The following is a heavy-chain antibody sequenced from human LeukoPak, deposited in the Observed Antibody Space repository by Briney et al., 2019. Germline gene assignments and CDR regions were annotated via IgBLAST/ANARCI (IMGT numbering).Heavy chain of an antibody. CDR2: IIPIFGTA. CDR3: ARDLSGSYYGAFDI. D-gene: IGHD1-26*01. V-gene: IGHV1-69*05. CDR1: GGTFSSYA. Sequence: SVKVSCKASGGTFSSYAISWVRQAPGQGLEWMGRIIPIFGTANYAQKFQGRVTITTDESTSTAYMELSSLRSEDTAVYYCARDLSGSYYGAFDIWGQGTMVTVSS. J-gene: IGHJ3*02.